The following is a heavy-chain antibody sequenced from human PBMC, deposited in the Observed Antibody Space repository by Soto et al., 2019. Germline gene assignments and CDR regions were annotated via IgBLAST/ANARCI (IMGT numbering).Heavy chain of an antibody. CDR2: IKQDGSEK. J-gene: IGHJ4*02. CDR1: GFTFSTYW. Sequence: GVLRLSCVVSGFTFSTYWMSWVRQAPGKGLEWVANIKQDGSEKYYVDSVKGRFTISRDNAKNSLYLQLNSLRAEDTALYYCAREPSGIDYWGQGTLVTVSS. V-gene: IGHV3-7*04. D-gene: IGHD2-15*01. CDR3: AREPSGIDY.